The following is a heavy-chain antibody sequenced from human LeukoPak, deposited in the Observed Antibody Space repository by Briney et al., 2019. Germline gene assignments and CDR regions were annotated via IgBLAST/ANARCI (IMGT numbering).Heavy chain of an antibody. CDR3: AREVYGDYNWFDP. V-gene: IGHV1-2*02. J-gene: IGHJ5*02. CDR2: INSNSGGT. CDR1: GYIFIGYY. D-gene: IGHD4-17*01. Sequence: ASVKVSCKASGYIFIGYYIHWVRQAPGQGLEWMGWINSNSGGTNYTQKFQGRVTMTRDTSISTAYMEQSRLRSDDTAVYYCAREVYGDYNWFDPWGQGTLVTVSS.